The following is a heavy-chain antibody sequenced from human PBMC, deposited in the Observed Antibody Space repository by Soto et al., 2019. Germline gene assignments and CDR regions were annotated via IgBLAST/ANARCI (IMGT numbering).Heavy chain of an antibody. V-gene: IGHV3-23*01. CDR1: GFTFSSYA. Sequence: GGSLRLSCAASGFTFSSYAMSWVRQAPGKGLEWVSAISGSGGSTYYADSVKGRFTISRDNSKNTLYLQMNSLRAEDTAVYYCAKDQYYDYVWGSYRRNWFDPWGQGTLVTVSS. CDR2: ISGSGGST. CDR3: AKDQYYDYVWGSYRRNWFDP. J-gene: IGHJ5*02. D-gene: IGHD3-16*02.